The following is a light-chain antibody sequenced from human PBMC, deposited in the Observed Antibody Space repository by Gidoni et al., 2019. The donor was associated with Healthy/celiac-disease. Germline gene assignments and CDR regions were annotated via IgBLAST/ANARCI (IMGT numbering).Light chain of an antibody. V-gene: IGKV1D-12*01. Sequence: DIQLTQSPSSVPASVGEEVTLTSRASQGISSWLAWYQQKPGKAPKLLIYAASSLQSGVPSRLRGSGSGTDFTLTISSLQPEDFATYYCQQVNSFPLTFGGGTKVEIK. CDR1: QGISSW. J-gene: IGKJ4*01. CDR3: QQVNSFPLT. CDR2: AAS.